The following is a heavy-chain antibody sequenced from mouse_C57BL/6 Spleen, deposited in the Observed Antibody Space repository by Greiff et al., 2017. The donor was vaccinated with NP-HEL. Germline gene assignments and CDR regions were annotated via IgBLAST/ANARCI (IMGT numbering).Heavy chain of an antibody. J-gene: IGHJ4*01. CDR1: GHTLTDYE. Sequence: QVQLQQSGAELVRPGALVTPSRKASGHTLTDYEMHWVKQTPVHGPEWIGAIDPETGGTAYNQKFKGKAILTADKSSSTAYMELRSLTSEDSAVYYCTPLLLKEIYYAMDYWGQGTSVTVSS. CDR2: IDPETGGT. V-gene: IGHV1-15*01. CDR3: TPLLLKEIYYAMDY. D-gene: IGHD1-1*01.